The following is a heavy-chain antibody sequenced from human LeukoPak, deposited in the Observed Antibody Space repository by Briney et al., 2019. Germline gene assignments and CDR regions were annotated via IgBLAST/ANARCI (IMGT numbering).Heavy chain of an antibody. CDR1: GGTFSSYA. Sequence: ASVKVSCKASGGTFSSYAISWVRQAPGQGLEWMGGIIPIFGTANYAQKFQGRVTITADESTSTAYMELSSLRAEDTAVYYWARDRGNSGFDYWGQGTLVTVSS. D-gene: IGHD1-26*01. CDR2: IIPIFGTA. J-gene: IGHJ4*02. V-gene: IGHV1-69*13. CDR3: ARDRGNSGFDY.